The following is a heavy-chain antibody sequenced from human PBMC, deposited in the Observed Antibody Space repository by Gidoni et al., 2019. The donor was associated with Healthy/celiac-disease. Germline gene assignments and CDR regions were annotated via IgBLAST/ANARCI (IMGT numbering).Heavy chain of an antibody. J-gene: IGHJ3*02. CDR2: ST. D-gene: IGHD3-16*01. CDR3: ARVDDYIWGPRRAFDI. V-gene: IGHV4-30-2*05. Sequence: STYYNPSLKSRVTISVDTSKNQFSLKLSSVTAADTAVYYCARVDDYIWGPRRAFDIWGQGTMVTVSS.